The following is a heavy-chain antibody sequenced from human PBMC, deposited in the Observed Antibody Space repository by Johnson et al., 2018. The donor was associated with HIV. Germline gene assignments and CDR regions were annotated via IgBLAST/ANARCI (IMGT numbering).Heavy chain of an antibody. CDR1: GFTFSGYA. CDR3: ARDDLGNPLCCYDAFDI. V-gene: IGHV3-30*02. Sequence: QVQLVESGGGLVQPGGSLRLSCAASGFTFSGYAMHWVRQAPGKGLEWVAFIRYDGSNKYYADSVKGRFTISRDNSKNTLYLQMNSLRAEDTAVYYCARDDLGNPLCCYDAFDIWGQGTMVTVSS. CDR2: IRYDGSNK. J-gene: IGHJ3*02. D-gene: IGHD3-16*01.